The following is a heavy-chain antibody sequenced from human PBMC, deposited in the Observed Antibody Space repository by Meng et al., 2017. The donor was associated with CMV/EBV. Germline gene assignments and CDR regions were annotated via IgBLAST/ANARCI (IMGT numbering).Heavy chain of an antibody. Sequence: GGSLRLSCAASGFTFSSYAMHWVRQAPGKGLEWVAVISYDGSNKYYADSVKGRFTISRDNSKNTLYLQMNSLRAEDTAVYYCAKDLYYYDSSGPFDYWGQGTLVTVSS. J-gene: IGHJ4*02. CDR2: ISYDGSNK. CDR1: GFTFSSYA. CDR3: AKDLYYYDSSGPFDY. D-gene: IGHD3-22*01. V-gene: IGHV3-30-3*01.